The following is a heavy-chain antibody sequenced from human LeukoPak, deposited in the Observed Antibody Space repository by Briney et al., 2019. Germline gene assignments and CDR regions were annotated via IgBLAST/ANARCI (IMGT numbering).Heavy chain of an antibody. Sequence: GGSLRLSCAASGFTFSSCSMKWVRQAPGKVLEWVSSISSSSSYIYYADSVKGRFTISRDNSKNTLYLQMNSLRAEDTAVYYCAKDGTGGSYDHYYMDVWGKGTTVTVSS. D-gene: IGHD2-15*01. CDR1: GFTFSSCS. CDR2: ISSSSSYI. J-gene: IGHJ6*03. V-gene: IGHV3-21*01. CDR3: AKDGTGGSYDHYYMDV.